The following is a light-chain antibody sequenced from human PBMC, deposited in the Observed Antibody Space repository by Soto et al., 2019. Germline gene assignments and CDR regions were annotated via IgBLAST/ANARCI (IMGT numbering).Light chain of an antibody. V-gene: IGKV1-39*01. CDR2: VAS. CDR1: QSISTN. Sequence: DSPMTQSPSSLSASVGDRATNSCRARQSISTNLNWYQQKPGKAPKILIYVASSLQSGVPSRFSGSGAGTEFTLSISSLQPEDSATYYCQQIYSTPYTFGQGTKLEIK. J-gene: IGKJ2*01. CDR3: QQIYSTPYT.